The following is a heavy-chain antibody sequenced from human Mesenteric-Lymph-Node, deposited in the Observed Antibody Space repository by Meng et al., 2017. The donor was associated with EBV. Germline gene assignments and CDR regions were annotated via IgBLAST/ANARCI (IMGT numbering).Heavy chain of an antibody. V-gene: IGHV3-73*02. J-gene: IGHJ4*02. CDR1: GFNFRGSA. D-gene: IGHD4-17*01. Sequence: VQRVEFGGGFVQPGGSLKLSCAASGFNFRGSAMHWVRQASGKGLEWVGRIRTKSNNYATTYAASLKGRFTISRDDSKNTAYLQMSSLETEDTAVYYCTADDYGDYGIDYWGQGTLVTVSS. CDR3: TADDYGDYGIDY. CDR2: IRTKSNNYAT.